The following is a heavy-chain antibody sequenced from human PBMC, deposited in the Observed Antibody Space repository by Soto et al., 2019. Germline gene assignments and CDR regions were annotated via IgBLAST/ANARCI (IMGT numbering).Heavy chain of an antibody. J-gene: IGHJ4*02. CDR2: IIPIFGTA. V-gene: IGHV1-69*01. D-gene: IGHD6-6*01. CDR1: GGTFSSYA. Sequence: QVQLVQSGAEVKKPGSSVKVSCKASGGTFSSYAISWVRQAPGQGLEWMGGIIPIFGTANYAQKFQGRVTITADESTSTDYRELSSLRSEDTAVYYWARDSGSISSSPDYFDYWGQGTLVTVSS. CDR3: ARDSGSISSSPDYFDY.